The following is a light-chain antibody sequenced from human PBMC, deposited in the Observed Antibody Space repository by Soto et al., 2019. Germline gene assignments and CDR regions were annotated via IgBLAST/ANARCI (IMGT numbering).Light chain of an antibody. CDR1: SSDVGRYDY. CDR2: DVS. CDR3: CSFAGSYTYV. Sequence: QSALTQPRSVSGSPGQSVTISCTGTSSDVGRYDYVSWYQQHPGKAPKLIIYDVSERPSGVPDRFSGSKFGYTASLTISGLQAEDEADYSCCSFAGSYTYVFGTGTKVTVL. J-gene: IGLJ1*01. V-gene: IGLV2-11*01.